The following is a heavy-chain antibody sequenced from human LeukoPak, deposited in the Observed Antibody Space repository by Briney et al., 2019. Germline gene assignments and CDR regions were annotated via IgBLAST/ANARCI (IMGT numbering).Heavy chain of an antibody. V-gene: IGHV3-21*01. D-gene: IGHD6-6*01. J-gene: IGHJ5*02. CDR2: ISSSSSYI. CDR3: AREGIAARLVGGWFDP. CDR1: GFTFSSYG. Sequence: GGSLRLSCAASGFTFSSYGMHWVRQAPGKGLEWVSSISSSSSYIYYADSVKGRFTISRDNAKNSLYLQMNSLRAEDTAVYYCAREGIAARLVGGWFDPWGQGTLVTVSS.